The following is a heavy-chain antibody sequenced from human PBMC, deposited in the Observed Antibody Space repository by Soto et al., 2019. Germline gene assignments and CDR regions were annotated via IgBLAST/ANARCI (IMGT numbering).Heavy chain of an antibody. CDR1: GFTFSSYA. Sequence: GGSLRLSCAASGFTFSSYAMHWVRQAPGKGLEWVAVISYDGSNKYYADSVKGRFTISRDNSKNTLYLQMNSLRAEDTAVYYCARHHIVGASPYWCQGTLVTVSS. CDR2: ISYDGSNK. D-gene: IGHD1-26*01. V-gene: IGHV3-30-3*01. CDR3: ARHHIVGASPY. J-gene: IGHJ4*02.